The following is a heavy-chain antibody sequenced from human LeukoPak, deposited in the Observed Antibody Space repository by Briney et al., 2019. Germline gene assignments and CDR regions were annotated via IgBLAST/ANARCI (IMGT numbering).Heavy chain of an antibody. Sequence: GASVKVSCKASGYIFSNYYIHWVRRAPGQGLEWVGLIKISGGRTTYPQKFQDRVTLTRDTSASTVYMELRSLRSDDTAVYYCARDVLNIVWFGEPTSNYYYYGMDVWGQGTTVTVSS. J-gene: IGHJ6*02. V-gene: IGHV1-46*01. CDR1: GYIFSNYY. CDR2: IKISGGRT. CDR3: ARDVLNIVWFGEPTSNYYYYGMDV. D-gene: IGHD3-10*01.